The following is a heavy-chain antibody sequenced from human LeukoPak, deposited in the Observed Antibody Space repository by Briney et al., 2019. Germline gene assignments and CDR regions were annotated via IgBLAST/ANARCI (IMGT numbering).Heavy chain of an antibody. CDR3: AKEDTEQLEDYHYYYMDV. Sequence: GGSLRLSCAASGFTFADYAMHWVRLAPGKGLEWVSLISWDGVTTYYADSVKGRFTISRDNSKNSLYLKMNSLRAEDTALYYCAKEDTEQLEDYHYYYMDVWGKGTTVTVSS. V-gene: IGHV3-43D*03. D-gene: IGHD6-13*01. CDR1: GFTFADYA. J-gene: IGHJ6*03. CDR2: ISWDGVTT.